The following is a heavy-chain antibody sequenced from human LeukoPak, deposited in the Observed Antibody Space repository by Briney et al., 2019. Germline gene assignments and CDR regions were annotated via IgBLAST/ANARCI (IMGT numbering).Heavy chain of an antibody. D-gene: IGHD3-10*01. V-gene: IGHV4-34*01. J-gene: IGHJ4*02. CDR2: INHSGST. CDR3: ARRRGSGSYYNIGAKDYFDY. Sequence: SETLSLTCAVYGGSFSGYYRSWIRQPPGKGLEWIGEINHSGSTNYNPSLKSRVTISVDTPKNQFSLKLSSVTAADTAVYYCARRRGSGSYYNIGAKDYFDYWGQGTLVTVSS. CDR1: GGSFSGYY.